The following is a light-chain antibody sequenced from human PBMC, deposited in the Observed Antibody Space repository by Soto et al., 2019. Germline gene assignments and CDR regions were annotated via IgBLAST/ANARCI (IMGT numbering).Light chain of an antibody. CDR1: SSDVGGYNY. V-gene: IGLV2-14*03. J-gene: IGLJ1*01. CDR2: DVS. Sequence: QSLLTQPASVSGSPGQSITISCTGTSSDVGGYNYVSWYQHHPGKAPKLMIYDVSNRPSGVSNRFSGSKSGNTASLSISGLQPEDEADYYCSSYRTSNTRQIVCGTGTKVTV. CDR3: SSYRTSNTRQIV.